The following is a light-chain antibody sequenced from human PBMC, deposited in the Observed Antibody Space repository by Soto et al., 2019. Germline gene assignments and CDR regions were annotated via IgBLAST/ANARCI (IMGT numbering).Light chain of an antibody. Sequence: EIVMTQSPASLSVSPGERATLSCRASQSVGNNLAWYQQKPGQSPRLLIYGASTRATGIPARFSGSGSGTDFTLTISSLEPEDLAVYYCQQRGTFGPGTKVDIK. CDR2: GAS. V-gene: IGKV3-15*01. J-gene: IGKJ3*01. CDR1: QSVGNN. CDR3: QQRGT.